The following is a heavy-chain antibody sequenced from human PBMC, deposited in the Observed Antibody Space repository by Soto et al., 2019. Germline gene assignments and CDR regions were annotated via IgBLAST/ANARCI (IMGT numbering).Heavy chain of an antibody. J-gene: IGHJ4*02. CDR2: TRNKGESYTT. V-gene: IGHV3-72*01. CDR3: VREGFFTLDF. CDR1: GFNIRDHY. Sequence: EVQLVESGGGLVQPGGSLRLSCAASGFNIRDHYMDWVRQAPGKGLEWVGLTRNKGESYTTEHAASVKGRFVISRDDSKNSVYLQMNSLITEDTAEYYCVREGFFTLDFWGQGTLVTVSS.